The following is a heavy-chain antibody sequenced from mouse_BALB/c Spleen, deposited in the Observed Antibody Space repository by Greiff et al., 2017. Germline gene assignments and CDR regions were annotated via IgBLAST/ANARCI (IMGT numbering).Heavy chain of an antibody. CDR2: ISNGGGST. V-gene: IGHV5-12-2*01. CDR3: ARLDGTGGFAY. D-gene: IGHD2-1*01. J-gene: IGHJ3*01. Sequence: DVMLVESGGGLVQPGGSLKLSCTASGFTFSSYTMSWVRQTPEKRLEWVAYISNGGGSTYYPDTVKGRFTISRDNAKNTLYLQMSSLKSEDTAMYYCARLDGTGGFAYWGQGTLVTVSA. CDR1: GFTFSSYT.